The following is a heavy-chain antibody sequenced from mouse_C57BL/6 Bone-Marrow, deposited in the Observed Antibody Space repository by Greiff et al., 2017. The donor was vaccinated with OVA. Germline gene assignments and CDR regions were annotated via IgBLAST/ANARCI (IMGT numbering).Heavy chain of an antibody. V-gene: IGHV1-81*01. D-gene: IGHD2-4*01. Sequence: VQLQQSGAELARPGASVKLSCKASGYTFTSYGISWVKQRTGQGLEWIGEIYPRSGNTYYNEKFKGKATLTADKSSSTAYMELRSLTSEDSAVLFCARSEDDYDLYAMDYWGQGTSVTVSS. CDR1: GYTFTSYG. J-gene: IGHJ4*01. CDR3: ARSEDDYDLYAMDY. CDR2: IYPRSGNT.